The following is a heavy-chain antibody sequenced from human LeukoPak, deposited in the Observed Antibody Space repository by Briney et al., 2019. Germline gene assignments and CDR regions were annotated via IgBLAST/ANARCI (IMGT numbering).Heavy chain of an antibody. CDR1: GGTFSSYA. Sequence: AVKVSCKASGGTFSSYAISWVRQAPGQGLEWMGGIIPIFGTANYAQKFQGRVTITADESTSTAYMELSSLRSEDTAVYYCAREARYYDILTGYYLFYFDYWGQGTLVTVSS. CDR2: IIPIFGTA. J-gene: IGHJ4*02. D-gene: IGHD3-9*01. V-gene: IGHV1-69*13. CDR3: AREARYYDILTGYYLFYFDY.